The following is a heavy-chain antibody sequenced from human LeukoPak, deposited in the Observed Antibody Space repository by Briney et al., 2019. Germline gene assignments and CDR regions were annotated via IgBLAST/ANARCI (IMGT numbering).Heavy chain of an antibody. CDR3: AKGSRRDGYNYQHY. CDR1: GFTFSSYA. J-gene: IGHJ4*02. CDR2: ISGSGGST. D-gene: IGHD5-24*01. V-gene: IGHV3-23*01. Sequence: GGSLRLSCAASGFTFSSYAMSWVRQAPGKGLEWVSAISGSGGSTYYADSVKGRFTISRDNSKNTLYLQMNSLRAEDTAVYYCAKGSRRDGYNYQHYWGQGTLVTVSS.